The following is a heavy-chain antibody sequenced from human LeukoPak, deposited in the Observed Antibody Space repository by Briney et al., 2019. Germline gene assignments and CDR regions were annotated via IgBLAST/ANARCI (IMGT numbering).Heavy chain of an antibody. J-gene: IGHJ4*02. D-gene: IGHD5-12*01. CDR1: GFTFSSYG. CDR3: ARAPFRGYADNLSLDY. V-gene: IGHV3-33*01. Sequence: GRSLGLSCAASGFTFSSYGMHWVRQAPGKGLEWVAVIWYDGSNKYYADSVKGRFTISRDNSKNTLYLQMNSLRAEDTAVYYCARAPFRGYADNLSLDYWGQGTLVTVSS. CDR2: IWYDGSNK.